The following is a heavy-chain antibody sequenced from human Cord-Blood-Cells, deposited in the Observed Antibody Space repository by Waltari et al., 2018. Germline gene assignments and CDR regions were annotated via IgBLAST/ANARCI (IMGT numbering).Heavy chain of an antibody. CDR3: ARGGETYYYDSSGYYFDY. J-gene: IGHJ4*02. CDR2: IYSGGST. D-gene: IGHD3-22*01. Sequence: EVQLVESRGGLSQRGGCMRHSCAGSGFTLRSNYMGWVGQGHGKGLGWVSVIYSGGSTYYADSVKGRFTISRDNSKNTLYLQMNSLRAEDTAVYYCARGGETYYYDSSGYYFDYWGQGTLVTVSS. V-gene: IGHV3-53*01. CDR1: GFTLRSNY.